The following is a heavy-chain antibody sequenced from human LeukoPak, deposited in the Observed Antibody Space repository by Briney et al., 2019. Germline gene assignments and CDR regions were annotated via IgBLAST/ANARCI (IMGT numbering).Heavy chain of an antibody. J-gene: IGHJ4*02. D-gene: IGHD6-25*01. CDR3: ARRPSGRPFDY. CDR1: GGSINGYY. V-gene: IGHV4-59*08. Sequence: SETLSLTCTVSGGSINGYYWSWIRQPPGKGLEWIGYSYHSGSTSYNPSLKNRVTISIGTSKNQFSLNLSSVTAADTAVYYCARRPSGRPFDYWGQGTLVTVSS. CDR2: SYHSGST.